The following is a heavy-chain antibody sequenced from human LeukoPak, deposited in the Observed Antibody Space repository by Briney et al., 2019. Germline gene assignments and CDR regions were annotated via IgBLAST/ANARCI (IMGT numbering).Heavy chain of an antibody. CDR1: GFTFSTYW. CDR2: IKQDGGET. D-gene: IGHD3-9*01. V-gene: IGHV3-7*01. CDR3: VSLGFDPDY. Sequence: GGSLRLSCAASGFTFSTYWMTWVRQVPGKGLEWVACIKQDGGETYYVDSVKGRFTISRDNAKNSLFLQMNSLRTEDTAMYYCVSLGFDPDYWGQGTLVTVSS. J-gene: IGHJ4*02.